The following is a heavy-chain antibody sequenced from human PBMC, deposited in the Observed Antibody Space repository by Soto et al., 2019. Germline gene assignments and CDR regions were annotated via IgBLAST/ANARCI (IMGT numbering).Heavy chain of an antibody. V-gene: IGHV4-4*07. CDR2: IYTSGST. D-gene: IGHD3-3*01. CDR3: ARVGRITIFGVVIIGGMDV. J-gene: IGHJ6*02. Sequence: SETLSLACTVSGGSISSYYWSWIRQPAGKGLEWIGRIYTSGSTNYNPSLKSRVTMSVDTSKNQFSLKLSSVTAADTAVYYCARVGRITIFGVVIIGGMDVWGQGTTVTVSS. CDR1: GGSISSYY.